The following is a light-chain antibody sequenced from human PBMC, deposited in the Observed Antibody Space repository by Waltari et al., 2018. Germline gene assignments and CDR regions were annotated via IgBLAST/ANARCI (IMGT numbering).Light chain of an antibody. Sequence: QSVLTQPPSVSGAPRQRVTISCPGSSSNNGAGYAVHWYQQLPGTAPQPLIYDNINRPSGVPDRFSGSRSGTSASLAITGLQAEDEAQYYCQSYDSSLSGSIFGGGTKLTVL. CDR3: QSYDSSLSGSI. CDR1: SSNNGAGYA. CDR2: DNI. J-gene: IGLJ2*01. V-gene: IGLV1-40*01.